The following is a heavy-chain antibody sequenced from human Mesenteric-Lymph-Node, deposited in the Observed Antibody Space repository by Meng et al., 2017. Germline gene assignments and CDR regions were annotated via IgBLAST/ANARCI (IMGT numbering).Heavy chain of an antibody. CDR2: IKEDGTDT. CDR1: AFAFDRYY. CDR3: ARGSGAGITMVRGVIIDY. V-gene: IGHV3-7*01. D-gene: IGHD3-10*01. J-gene: IGHJ4*02. Sequence: GESLKISCAASAFAFDRYYMKWVRQAPGKGLEWVASIKEDGTDTDYVDSVKGRFTISRDNAKNSLYLQMNSLRAEDTAVYYCARGSGAGITMVRGVIIDYWGQGTLVTVSS.